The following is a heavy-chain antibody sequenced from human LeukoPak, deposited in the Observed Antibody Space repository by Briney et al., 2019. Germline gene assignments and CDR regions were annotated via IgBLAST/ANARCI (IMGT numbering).Heavy chain of an antibody. Sequence: SETLSLTCTVSGGSISSYYWSWIRQPPGKGLEWIGYIYYSGSTNYNPSLKSRVTISVDTSKNQFSLKLSSVTAADTAVYYCATVDTDDAFDIWGQGTMVTVSS. CDR3: ATVDTDDAFDI. CDR1: GGSISSYY. D-gene: IGHD5-18*01. J-gene: IGHJ3*02. CDR2: IYYSGST. V-gene: IGHV4-59*01.